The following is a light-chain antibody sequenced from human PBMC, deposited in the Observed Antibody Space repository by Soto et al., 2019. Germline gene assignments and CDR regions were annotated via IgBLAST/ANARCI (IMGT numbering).Light chain of an antibody. CDR1: SGVVGGYDY. CDR2: EVT. J-gene: IGLJ1*01. Sequence: QSVLTQPASVSGCPGQSIAISCTGASGVVGGYDYVSWYQQHPDKAPKLMIYEVTKRPSWVSNRFSGSKSGNTASLTISGLQPEDEAEYYCNSHTSGSTRVFGSGTKVTVL. CDR3: NSHTSGSTRV. V-gene: IGLV2-14*01.